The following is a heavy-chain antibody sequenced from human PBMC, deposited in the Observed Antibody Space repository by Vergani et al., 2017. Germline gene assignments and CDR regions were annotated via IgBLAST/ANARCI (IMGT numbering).Heavy chain of an antibody. CDR2: ISGNNYDV. CDR3: VREVRVSRT. Sequence: VQLEESGGGVVQPGRSLRLSCAGSGFTLSSHAMHWVRQAPGKGLEWVSSISGNNYDVYYADSVKGRFTISRDNAKNSLYLDMSRLRAEDTAVYYCVREVRVSRTWGQGTLVAVSS. J-gene: IGHJ3*01. V-gene: IGHV3-21*01. CDR1: GFTLSSHA.